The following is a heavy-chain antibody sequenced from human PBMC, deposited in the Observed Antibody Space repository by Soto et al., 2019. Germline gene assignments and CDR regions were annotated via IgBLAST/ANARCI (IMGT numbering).Heavy chain of an antibody. CDR1: GGTFSSYA. J-gene: IGHJ4*02. D-gene: IGHD2-2*01. CDR2: IIPIFGTA. CDR3: ASSASTWVGSTSNY. V-gene: IGHV1-69*13. Sequence: ASVKVSCKASGGTFSSYAISWVRQAPGQGLEWMGGIIPIFGTANYAQKFQGRVTITADESTSTAYMELSSLRSEDTAVYYCASSASTWVGSTSNYWGQGTLVTVSS.